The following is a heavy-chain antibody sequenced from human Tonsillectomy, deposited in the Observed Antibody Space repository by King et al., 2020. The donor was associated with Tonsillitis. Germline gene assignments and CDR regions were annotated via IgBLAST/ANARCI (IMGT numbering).Heavy chain of an antibody. J-gene: IGHJ4*02. CDR3: ARDQGLVGATSFDY. Sequence: VQLVESGGGVVQPGRSLRLSCAASGFTFSSYAMHWVRQAPGKGLEWVALISYDGSNKYYADSVKGRFTISRDNSKSTLYRQMNSMRVEDTAVYSCARDQGLVGATSFDYWGQGTLVTVSS. CDR1: GFTFSSYA. CDR2: ISYDGSNK. V-gene: IGHV3-30-3*01. D-gene: IGHD1-26*01.